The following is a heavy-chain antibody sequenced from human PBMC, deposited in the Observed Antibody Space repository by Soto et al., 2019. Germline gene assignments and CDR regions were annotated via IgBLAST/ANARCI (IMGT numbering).Heavy chain of an antibody. CDR2: IDPSDSYT. CDR1: GYSFTSYW. V-gene: IGHV5-10-1*01. CDR3: ASRYYFDSSGYL. J-gene: IGHJ4*02. D-gene: IGHD3-22*01. Sequence: PGESLKISCKGSGYSFTSYWISWVRQMPGKGLEWMGRIDPSDSYTNYSPSFQGHVTISADKSISTAYLQGSSLKASDTARYYCASRYYFDSSGYLGGKRTLVTVS.